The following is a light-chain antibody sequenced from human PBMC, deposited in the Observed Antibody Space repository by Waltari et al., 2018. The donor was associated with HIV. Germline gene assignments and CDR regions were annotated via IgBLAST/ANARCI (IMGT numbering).Light chain of an antibody. J-gene: IGLJ2*01. CDR2: EVT. Sequence: QSALTQPPSASGSPGESVTLPCTGTSSDIDGYNHVYWYQQHPGKAPELSMTEVTKPPAGVPDRGSGSNSDTTASLTVAGLQAEDEAQYYCSSYAPTSNFYVLFGGGTALTVL. CDR1: SSDIDGYNH. V-gene: IGLV2-8*01. CDR3: SSYAPTSNFYVL.